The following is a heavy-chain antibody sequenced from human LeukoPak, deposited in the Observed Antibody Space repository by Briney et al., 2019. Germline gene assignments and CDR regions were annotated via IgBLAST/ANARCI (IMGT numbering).Heavy chain of an antibody. CDR2: IYASGST. CDR1: GGSFSGYY. V-gene: IGHV4-59*10. J-gene: IGHJ4*02. Sequence: PSETLSLTCAVYGGSFSGYYWSWIRQPAGKGLEWIGRIYASGSTNYNPSLKSRVTMSIDTSKNQFSLKLSSVTAADTAVYYCARGSSGSYTVDYWGQGTLVTVSS. CDR3: ARGSSGSYTVDY. D-gene: IGHD1-26*01.